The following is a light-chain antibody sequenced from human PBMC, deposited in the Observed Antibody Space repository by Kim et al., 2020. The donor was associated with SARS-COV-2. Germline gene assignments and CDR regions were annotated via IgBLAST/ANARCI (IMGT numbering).Light chain of an antibody. Sequence: STGERATLSCKASQSIRNYLAWYQQKPGQPPRLLIYDASNRAPGIPARFSGSGSGTDFTLSISSLQPEDFAVYFCQQRNNWPHLTFGGGTKVDIK. CDR2: DAS. CDR3: QQRNNWPHLT. CDR1: QSIRNY. V-gene: IGKV3-11*01. J-gene: IGKJ4*01.